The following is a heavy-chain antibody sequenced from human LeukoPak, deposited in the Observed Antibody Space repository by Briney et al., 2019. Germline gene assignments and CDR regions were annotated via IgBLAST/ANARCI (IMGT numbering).Heavy chain of an antibody. CDR1: GGTFSSYA. V-gene: IGHV1-69*05. CDR3: ARGLPPLGGYYLGY. J-gene: IGHJ4*02. CDR2: IIPIFGTA. D-gene: IGHD3-22*01. Sequence: ASVKVSCKASGGTFSSYAISWVRQAPGQGLEWMGGIIPIFGTANYAQKFQGRVTITTDESTSTAYMELSSLRSEDTAVYYCARGLPPLGGYYLGYWGQGTLVTVSS.